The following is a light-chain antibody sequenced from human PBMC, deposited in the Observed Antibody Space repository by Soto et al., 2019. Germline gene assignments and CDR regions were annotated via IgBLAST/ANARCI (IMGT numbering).Light chain of an antibody. CDR3: QQYGSSPWT. Sequence: EIVLTQSPGTLSLSPGERATLSCRASQSVSSSYLAWYQQKPGQAPRLLIYGASSRATGIPDRFDGSGSGTDFTLTISRLEPEDFAVYYCQQYGSSPWTFGQGNKV. CDR2: GAS. J-gene: IGKJ1*01. CDR1: QSVSSSY. V-gene: IGKV3-20*01.